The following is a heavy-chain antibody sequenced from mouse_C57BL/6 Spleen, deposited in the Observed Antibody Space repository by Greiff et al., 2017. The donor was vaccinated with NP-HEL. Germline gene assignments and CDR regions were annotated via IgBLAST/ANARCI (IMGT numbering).Heavy chain of an antibody. Sequence: QVQLQQPGAELVKPGASVKLSCKASGYTFTSYWMQWVKQRPGQGLEWIGEIDPSDSYTNYNQKFKGKATLTVDTSSSTAYMQLSSLTSEDSAVYYCARGGITTVGGYFDYWGQGTTLTVSS. D-gene: IGHD1-1*01. CDR1: GYTFTSYW. J-gene: IGHJ2*01. CDR3: ARGGITTVGGYFDY. V-gene: IGHV1-50*01. CDR2: IDPSDSYT.